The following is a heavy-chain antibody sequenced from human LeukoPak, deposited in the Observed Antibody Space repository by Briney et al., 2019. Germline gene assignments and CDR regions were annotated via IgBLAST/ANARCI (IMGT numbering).Heavy chain of an antibody. CDR2: IYYTGST. V-gene: IGHV4-30-4*08. CDR3: ARGYSSFDY. J-gene: IGHJ4*02. D-gene: IGHD1-14*01. CDR1: GGSISSGNYY. Sequence: SETLSLTCTVSGGSISSGNYYWSWIRQPPGKGLEWIGYIYYTGSTYYNPSLKSRVTISVDRSKNQFSLNLSSVTAADTAVYYCARGYSSFDYWGQGPLVTVSS.